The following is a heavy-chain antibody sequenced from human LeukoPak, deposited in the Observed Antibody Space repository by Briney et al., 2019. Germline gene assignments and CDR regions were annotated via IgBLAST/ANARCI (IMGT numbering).Heavy chain of an antibody. D-gene: IGHD6-19*01. CDR1: GFTVSSNY. Sequence: GGSLRLSCAASGFTVSSNYMAWVRQAPGKGLEWVSAIYSGGGTYYTDSVKGRFSVSRDISKNTVYLQMNSLRVEDAAVYFCARGSGWYDYWGQGTLVTVSS. CDR3: ARGSGWYDY. J-gene: IGHJ4*02. CDR2: IYSGGGT. V-gene: IGHV3-53*01.